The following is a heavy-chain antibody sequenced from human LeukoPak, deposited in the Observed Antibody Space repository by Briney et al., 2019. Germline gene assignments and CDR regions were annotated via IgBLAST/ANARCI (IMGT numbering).Heavy chain of an antibody. Sequence: ASVKVSCKASGGPLSSYAISWVRQAPGQGLEWMGIINPSGGSTSYAQKFQGRVTMTRDTSTSTVYMELSSLRSEDTAVYYCARVGQLWFHGDYWGQGTLVTVSS. D-gene: IGHD5-18*01. CDR3: ARVGQLWFHGDY. CDR1: GGPLSSYA. V-gene: IGHV1-46*01. J-gene: IGHJ4*02. CDR2: INPSGGST.